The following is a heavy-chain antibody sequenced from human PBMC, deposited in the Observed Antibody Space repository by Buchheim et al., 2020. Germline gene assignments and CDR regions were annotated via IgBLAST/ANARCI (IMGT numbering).Heavy chain of an antibody. J-gene: IGHJ6*02. CDR3: ASEVGPAARSLYYYYRMEV. Sequence: QVQLVESGGGVVQPGRSLRLSCAASGFTFSSYGMHWVRQAPGKGLEWVAVIWYDGSNKYYADSVKGRFTISRDNSKKTLYLQMNSPGARDTAVYYLASEVGPAARSLYYYYRMEVRGQGTT. V-gene: IGHV3-33*01. D-gene: IGHD2-2*01. CDR2: IWYDGSNK. CDR1: GFTFSSYG.